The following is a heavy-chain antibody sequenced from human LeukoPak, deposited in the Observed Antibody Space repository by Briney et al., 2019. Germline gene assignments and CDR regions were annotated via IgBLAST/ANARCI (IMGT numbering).Heavy chain of an antibody. Sequence: SETLSLTCAVYGGSFSGYYWSWIRQPPGKGLEWIGEINHSGSTNYNPSLNRRVTITVDTSKNQFSLKLSSVTAADTAVYYCAGAAVALAGGPYMDVWGKGTTVTVSS. D-gene: IGHD6-13*01. CDR3: AGAAVALAGGPYMDV. V-gene: IGHV4-34*01. J-gene: IGHJ6*03. CDR1: GGSFSGYY. CDR2: INHSGST.